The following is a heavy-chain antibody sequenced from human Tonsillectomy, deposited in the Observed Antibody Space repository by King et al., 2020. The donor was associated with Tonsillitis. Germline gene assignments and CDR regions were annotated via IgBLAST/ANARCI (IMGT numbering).Heavy chain of an antibody. CDR3: ARGVGGSDTYYILGS. D-gene: IGHD3-10*01. CDR1: GFIFSFYG. CDR2: ISDDGSKK. J-gene: IGHJ5*02. Sequence: VQLVESGGGVVQPGRSLRLSCAASGFIFSFYGMHWVRQAPGKGLEWVAVISDDGSKKNFADSVKGRFSISRDSSENTRYLQMDSLKTEDTAVYFCARGVGGSDTYYILGSWGQGTLVTVSS. V-gene: IGHV3-30*03.